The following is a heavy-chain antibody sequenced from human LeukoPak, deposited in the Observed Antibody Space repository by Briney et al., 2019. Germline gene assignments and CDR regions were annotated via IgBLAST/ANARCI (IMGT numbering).Heavy chain of an antibody. CDR3: ARDLAWYARSQQYHFDY. J-gene: IGHJ4*02. CDR2: IIPIFGTA. Sequence: GASVKVSCKASGGTFSSYAISWVRQAPGQGLEWMGGIIPIFGTANYAQKFQGRVSMTTDIPTNTAYMELGSLTSDDKAVYYCARDLAWYARSQQYHFDYWGQGTLVTVSS. V-gene: IGHV1-69*05. D-gene: IGHD2-2*01. CDR1: GGTFSSYA.